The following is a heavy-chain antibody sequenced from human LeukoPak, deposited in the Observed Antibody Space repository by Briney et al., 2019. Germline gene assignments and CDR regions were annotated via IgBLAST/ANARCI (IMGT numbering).Heavy chain of an antibody. CDR3: ARARGYALEY. Sequence: GGSLRLSCAASELLVNSNHMSWVRQAPGKGLEWVSIMYSGGATYHADSVKGRFTVSRDNSKNTLYLLMNSLRAEDTAVYHCARARGYALEYWGQGILVTVSS. J-gene: IGHJ4*02. CDR2: MYSGGAT. CDR1: ELLVNSNH. V-gene: IGHV3-53*01. D-gene: IGHD5-12*01.